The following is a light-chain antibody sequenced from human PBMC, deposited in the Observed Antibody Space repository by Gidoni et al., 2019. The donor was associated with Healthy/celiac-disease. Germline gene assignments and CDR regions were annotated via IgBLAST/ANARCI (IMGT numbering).Light chain of an antibody. V-gene: IGKV3-15*01. Sequence: EIVMTQSRATLSVSQGERATLSCRASQSVSSNLAWYQQKPGQAPRLLIYGASTRATGIPARFSGSGSGTEFTLTISSLQSEDFAVYYCQQYNNWPSWTFGQGTKVEIK. CDR1: QSVSSN. J-gene: IGKJ1*01. CDR2: GAS. CDR3: QQYNNWPSWT.